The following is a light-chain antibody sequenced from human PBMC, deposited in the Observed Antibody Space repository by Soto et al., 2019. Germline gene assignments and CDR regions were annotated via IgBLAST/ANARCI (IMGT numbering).Light chain of an antibody. J-gene: IGKJ1*01. CDR1: QTISSC. CDR3: QQYNSYSRT. CDR2: KAS. Sequence: DIQMTQSPSTLSGSVGDRVTITCRASQTISSCLAWYQQKPGQAPKLLIYKASTLKSGVPSRFSGSGSGTEFTLTISSLQPDDFATYYCQQYNSYSRTFGQGTKVDIK. V-gene: IGKV1-5*03.